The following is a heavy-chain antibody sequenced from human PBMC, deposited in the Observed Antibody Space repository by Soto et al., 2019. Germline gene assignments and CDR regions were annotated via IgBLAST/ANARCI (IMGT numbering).Heavy chain of an antibody. CDR2: ISYRGSPI. CDR3: ARVYGDPLIDAYDR. CDR1: GFTFSGYE. J-gene: IGHJ3*01. V-gene: IGHV3-48*03. D-gene: IGHD4-17*01. Sequence: EVQLVESGGGLVQPGGSLRLSCEGYGFTFSGYEMTWVRQAPGKGLEWVSHISYRGSPIYYADSVKGRFTISRDNAQNSAYLQMNSLRGYYTAAYYCARVYGDPLIDAYDRWGQGTKVTVSS.